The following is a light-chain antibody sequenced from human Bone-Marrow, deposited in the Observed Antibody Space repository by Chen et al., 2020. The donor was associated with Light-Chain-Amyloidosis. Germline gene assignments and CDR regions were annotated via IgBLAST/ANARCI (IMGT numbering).Light chain of an antibody. CDR3: KSATSSGTYGVI. J-gene: IGLJ2*01. V-gene: IGLV3-25*03. CDR2: RDT. Sequence: SYVLIQPPSVSFSPGQTARITCSGDIWPTKYAYWYPQNPGQAPVLVIHRDTDRPWRISERFSGSRSGTKATMTISGVQAEDVADYHCKSATSSGTYGVIFGGGTKLAVL. CDR1: IWPTKY.